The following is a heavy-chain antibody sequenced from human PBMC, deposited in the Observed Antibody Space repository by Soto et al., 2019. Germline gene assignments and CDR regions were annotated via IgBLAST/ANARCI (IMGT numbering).Heavy chain of an antibody. D-gene: IGHD1-1*01. CDR3: ARVERGTVTTVVDAFDI. CDR1: GGFVSSGSYY. J-gene: IGHJ3*02. V-gene: IGHV4-34*01. Sequence: QVQLQQWGAGLLKPSETLSLTCAVYGGFVSSGSYYWSWIRQPPGKGLEWIGEMSHSGGTHFNPSHKSRVTISVDTSKKQFSLNIYSVTAADTALYYCARVERGTVTTVVDAFDIWGPGTMVTVSS. CDR2: MSHSGGT.